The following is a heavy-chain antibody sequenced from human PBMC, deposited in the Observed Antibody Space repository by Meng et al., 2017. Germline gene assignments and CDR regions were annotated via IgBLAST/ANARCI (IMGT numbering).Heavy chain of an antibody. CDR2: TYYRSKWYN. CDR3: ARGRTEMDIEY. V-gene: IGHV6-1*01. Sequence: QVQLQQSGPGLVKPSQTLSLTSAISGDSISSNSAAWIWIRQSPSRGLEWLGRTYYRSKWYNDYAVSVRGRITINPDTSKNQFSLQLNSMTPEDTAMYYCARGRTEMDIEYWGRGTLVTVSS. CDR1: GDSISSNSAA. D-gene: IGHD2-2*03. J-gene: IGHJ4*02.